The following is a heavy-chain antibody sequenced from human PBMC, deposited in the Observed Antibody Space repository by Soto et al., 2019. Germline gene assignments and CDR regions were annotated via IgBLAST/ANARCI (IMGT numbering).Heavy chain of an antibody. CDR3: AKDSNKYSSSLRGRYFDY. V-gene: IGHV1-69*06. Sequence: QVELVQSGAEVKKPGSSVKVSCQASEDTFRNYAISWVRQAPGQGLEWMGGIIPIFGTANYAQKFQGRVTITADTSANTVYLELSSLRSEDTAVYYCAKDSNKYSSSLRGRYFDYWGQGIGVTVSS. CDR1: EDTFRNYA. J-gene: IGHJ4*02. D-gene: IGHD4-4*01. CDR2: IIPIFGTA.